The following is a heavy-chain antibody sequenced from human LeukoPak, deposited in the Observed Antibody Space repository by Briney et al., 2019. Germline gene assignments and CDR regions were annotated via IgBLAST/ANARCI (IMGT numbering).Heavy chain of an antibody. J-gene: IGHJ3*02. V-gene: IGHV1-8*03. D-gene: IGHD1-26*01. CDR1: GYTFTSFD. CDR2: MNPSSGDT. Sequence: ASVRVSCKASGYTFTSFDINWVRQATGQGPEWMGWMNPSSGDTGYAQKFQGRVTFTRDTSTNTAYMELSSLTSEDTAVYYCARDPDIVMGGSPVGATHYAFDIWGQGTMVTVSS. CDR3: ARDPDIVMGGSPVGATHYAFDI.